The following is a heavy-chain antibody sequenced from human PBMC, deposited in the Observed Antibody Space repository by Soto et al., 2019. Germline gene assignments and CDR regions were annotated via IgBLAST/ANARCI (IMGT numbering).Heavy chain of an antibody. D-gene: IGHD3-9*01. J-gene: IGHJ4*02. CDR3: CDFDPNSDWDH. CDR2: IKSRTDGGTT. V-gene: IGHV3-15*07. Sequence: GGSLRLSCAASGFTFINAWMNWVRRAPGRGLEWVGRIKSRTDGGTTDYAAPVQGRFTISRDDSKNTVYLQMDDLKTDDTAVYFCCDFDPNSDWDHWGQGTLVTVSS. CDR1: GFTFINAW.